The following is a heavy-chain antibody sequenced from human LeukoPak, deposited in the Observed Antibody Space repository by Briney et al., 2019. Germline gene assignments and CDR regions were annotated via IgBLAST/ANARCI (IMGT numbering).Heavy chain of an antibody. D-gene: IGHD1-26*01. Sequence: ASLKLCCKASGYTLTAYDMHWVRQAPGQGLEGMGWINPNSGGTNYAQKFQGRVTMTRDTSISTAYMELSRLRSDDTAVYYCAGSGSYLYYMDVWGKGTTVTVSS. V-gene: IGHV1-2*02. CDR1: GYTLTAYD. J-gene: IGHJ6*03. CDR3: AGSGSYLYYMDV. CDR2: INPNSGGT.